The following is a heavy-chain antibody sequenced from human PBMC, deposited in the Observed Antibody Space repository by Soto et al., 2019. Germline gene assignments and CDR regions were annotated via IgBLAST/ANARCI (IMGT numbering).Heavy chain of an antibody. CDR2: ISPMFGKA. CDR1: GGTFNNYA. CDR3: AREVEVHTPVFGF. V-gene: IGHV1-69*01. J-gene: IGHJ4*02. Sequence: QVQLVQSGAEVKRPGSSVKVSCKASGGTFNNYAINWVRQDPGQGLEWMGDISPMFGKANYAQKFQGRVKITADDSTATAYLELSSLRSEDTALYYCAREVEVHTPVFGFWGQGSLVTVSS. D-gene: IGHD3-10*01.